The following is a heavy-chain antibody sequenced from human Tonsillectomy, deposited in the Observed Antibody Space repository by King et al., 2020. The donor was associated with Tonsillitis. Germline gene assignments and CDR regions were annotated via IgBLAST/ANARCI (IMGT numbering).Heavy chain of an antibody. D-gene: IGHD5-24*01. CDR3: ARGVEMATIHDAFDI. CDR1: GFTVSSYS. V-gene: IGHV3-21*01. Sequence: VQLVESGGGLVKPGGSLRLSCAASGFTVSSYSMKWVRQAPGKGLEWVAPISSSSSYIFYADSVKGRFTISRENAKNSLYLQMNSLRAEDTAVYYCARGVEMATIHDAFDIWGQGTMVTVSS. CDR2: ISSSSSYI. J-gene: IGHJ3*02.